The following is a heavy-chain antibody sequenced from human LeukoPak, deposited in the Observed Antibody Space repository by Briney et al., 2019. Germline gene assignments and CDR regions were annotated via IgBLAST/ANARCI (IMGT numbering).Heavy chain of an antibody. D-gene: IGHD5-12*01. CDR1: GFTFSSYG. Sequence: HPGGSLRLSCAASGFTFSSYGMHWVRQAPGKGLEWVAVVWYDGSNKYYADSVKGRFTISRDNSKNTLYLQMNSLRAEDTAVNYCARDASGYDSPQYYFDYWGQGTLVTVSS. J-gene: IGHJ4*02. CDR2: VWYDGSNK. CDR3: ARDASGYDSPQYYFDY. V-gene: IGHV3-33*01.